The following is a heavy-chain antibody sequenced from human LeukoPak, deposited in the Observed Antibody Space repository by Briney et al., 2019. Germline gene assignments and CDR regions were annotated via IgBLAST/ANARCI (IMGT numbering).Heavy chain of an antibody. CDR3: ARVYYYDSSGYYYARESWFDP. CDR1: GGTFSSYA. D-gene: IGHD3-22*01. CDR2: IIPIFGTA. Sequence: ASVKVSCKASGGTFSSYAISWVRQAPGQGLEWMGGIIPIFGTANYAQKFQGRVTITADESTSTAYMELSSLRSEDTAVYYCARVYYYDSSGYYYARESWFDPWGQGTLVTVSS. V-gene: IGHV1-69*13. J-gene: IGHJ5*02.